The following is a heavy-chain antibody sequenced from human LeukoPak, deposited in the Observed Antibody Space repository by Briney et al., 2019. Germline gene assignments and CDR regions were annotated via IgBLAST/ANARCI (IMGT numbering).Heavy chain of an antibody. V-gene: IGHV1-2*02. D-gene: IGHD3-10*01. CDR3: ARATLFPDGSFDI. CDR2: INPNSGGT. Sequence: ASVKVSCKASGYTFTGYYMHWVRQAPGQGLEWMGWINPNSGGTNYAQKFQGRVTMTRDTSISTAYMEMNRLTSDDTAVYYCARATLFPDGSFDIWGQGTVVTVSS. CDR1: GYTFTGYY. J-gene: IGHJ3*02.